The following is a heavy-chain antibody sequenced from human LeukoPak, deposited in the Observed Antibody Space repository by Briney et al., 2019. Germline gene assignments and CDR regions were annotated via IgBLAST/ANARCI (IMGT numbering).Heavy chain of an antibody. CDR1: GYTFISYG. D-gene: IGHD4-11*01. Sequence: ASVTVSFKASGYTFISYGISWVRQAPGQGREWMGWINIYNGHTNYAQKFQGRVTMTTDTSTSTAYMELRSLRSDDTAMFFCARVYSDYISYLDFWGQGTLVTVSS. CDR2: INIYNGHT. V-gene: IGHV1-18*01. J-gene: IGHJ4*02. CDR3: ARVYSDYISYLDF.